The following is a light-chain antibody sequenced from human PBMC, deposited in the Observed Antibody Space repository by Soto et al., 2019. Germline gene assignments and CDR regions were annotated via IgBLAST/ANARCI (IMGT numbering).Light chain of an antibody. CDR2: DAS. CDR3: QQYTTTNIPCM. V-gene: IGKV1-5*01. J-gene: IGKJ2*02. CDR1: QTISTW. Sequence: DIQVTQSPPALSASVGDRVTITCRASQTISTWMAWYQQKPGKAPKLLVYDASTLQSGVASRFSGSGSGTEFTLIISGLQPDDSATYYCQQYTTTNIPCMFGQGTMVDNK.